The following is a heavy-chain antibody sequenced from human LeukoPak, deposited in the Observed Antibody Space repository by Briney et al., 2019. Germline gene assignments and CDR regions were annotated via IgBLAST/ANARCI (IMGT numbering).Heavy chain of an antibody. CDR1: AFTFSSYA. Sequence: PGGSLRLSCAASAFTFSSYAMHWVRQAPGKGLEWVAVISYVGSNKYYADSVKGRFTISRDNSKNTLYLQMNSLRAEDAAVYYCAKESDSSGYSFDYWGQGTLVTVSS. J-gene: IGHJ4*02. CDR2: ISYVGSNK. CDR3: AKESDSSGYSFDY. V-gene: IGHV3-30*04. D-gene: IGHD3-22*01.